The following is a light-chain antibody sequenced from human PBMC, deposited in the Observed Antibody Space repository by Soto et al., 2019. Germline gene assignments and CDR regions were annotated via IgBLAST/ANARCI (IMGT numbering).Light chain of an antibody. CDR1: QAISTW. CDR3: QHANSFPRT. J-gene: IGKJ1*01. Sequence: DIQMTQSPSSVSASVGDRVTITCRVSQAISTWLAWYQQKPGKAPKLLIYAASNLQTGVPSRFSCSGSGTDFTLTISSLQPEDFATYYCQHANSFPRTFGQGTKVEIK. V-gene: IGKV1D-12*01. CDR2: AAS.